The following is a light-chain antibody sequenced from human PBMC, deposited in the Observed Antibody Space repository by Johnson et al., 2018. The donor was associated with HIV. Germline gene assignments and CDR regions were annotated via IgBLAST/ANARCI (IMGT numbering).Light chain of an antibody. CDR2: DND. J-gene: IGLJ1*01. V-gene: IGLV1-51*01. CDR1: SYNIGNNY. CDR3: GAWDSSLSAGLYG. Sequence: QSVLTQPPSVSAAPGQKVTISCSGSSYNIGNNYVSWYQQLPGTGPKLLIYDNDKRPSGIPDRFSGSKSGTSATLGITGLQTGDEADYYCGAWDSSLSAGLYGFGSGTEVTVL.